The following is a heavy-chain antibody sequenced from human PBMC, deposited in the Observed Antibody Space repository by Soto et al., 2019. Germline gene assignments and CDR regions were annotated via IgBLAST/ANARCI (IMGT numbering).Heavy chain of an antibody. D-gene: IGHD3-22*01. CDR2: IVVGSGNT. CDR1: GFTFTSSA. CDR3: AATYYYDSSGYSFDC. J-gene: IGHJ4*02. Sequence: QMQLVQSGPEVKKPGTSVKVSCKASGFTFTSSAMQWVRQARGQRLEWIGWIVVGSGNTNYAQKFQERVTITRDMSASTAYMELSSLRSEDTAVYYCAATYYYDSSGYSFDCWGQGTLVTVSS. V-gene: IGHV1-58*02.